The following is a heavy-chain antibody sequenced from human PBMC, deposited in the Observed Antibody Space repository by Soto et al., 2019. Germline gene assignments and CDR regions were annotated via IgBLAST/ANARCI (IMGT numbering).Heavy chain of an antibody. CDR1: GFTFSRYW. CDR2: IKQDGSEI. J-gene: IGHJ4*02. V-gene: IGHV3-7*02. Sequence: EVQLVESGGGLVQPGGSLRLSCVVSGFTFSRYWMSWVRQAPGKGLEWVANIKQDGSEIYYVDSVKGRFTISRDNAKNSRDLQMNSLRAEDMAVYYCASNGILWFGESIFDSWGQGTLVTVSS. CDR3: ASNGILWFGESIFDS. D-gene: IGHD3-10*01.